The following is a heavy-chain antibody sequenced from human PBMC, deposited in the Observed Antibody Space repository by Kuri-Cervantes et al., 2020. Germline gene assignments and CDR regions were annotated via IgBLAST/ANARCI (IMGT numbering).Heavy chain of an antibody. CDR3: ARDKYGSGLFGMDV. J-gene: IGHJ6*02. D-gene: IGHD3-10*01. Sequence: GGSLRLSCAASGFTFSSYWMSWVRQAPGKGLEWVANLKQDGSEKYYVDSVKGRFTISRDNAKNSLYLQMNSLRAEDTAVYYCARDKYGSGLFGMDVWGQGTTVTVSS. CDR1: GFTFSSYW. CDR2: LKQDGSEK. V-gene: IGHV3-7*01.